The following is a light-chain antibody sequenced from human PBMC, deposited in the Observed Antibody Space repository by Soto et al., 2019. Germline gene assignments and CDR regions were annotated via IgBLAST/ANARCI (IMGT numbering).Light chain of an antibody. Sequence: QSALTQPASVSGSPGQSITISCTGTSSDIGGYNYVSWYQQYPGNAPKLIIYDVSYRPSGVSNRFSGSKSGNTASLTISGLQAEDEGEYHCSSYTITNTYVFGTGTKLTVL. CDR3: SSYTITNTYV. J-gene: IGLJ1*01. CDR2: DVS. CDR1: SSDIGGYNY. V-gene: IGLV2-14*01.